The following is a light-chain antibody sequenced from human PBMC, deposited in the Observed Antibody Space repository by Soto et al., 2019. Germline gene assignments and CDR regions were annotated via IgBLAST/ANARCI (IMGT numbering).Light chain of an antibody. V-gene: IGKV1-8*01. CDR1: QGISSY. CDR2: AAS. CDR3: QQYYSYST. Sequence: AIRMTQSPSSLSASTGDRVTITCRASQGISSYLAWYQQKPGKAPKLLIYAASTLQSGVPSRFSGSGSGTDFTLTISCLQSEDLATYYCQQYYSYSTFGQGTKVEIK. J-gene: IGKJ1*01.